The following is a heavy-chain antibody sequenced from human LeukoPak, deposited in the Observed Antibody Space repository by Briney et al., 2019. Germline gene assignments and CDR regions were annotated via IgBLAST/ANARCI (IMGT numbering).Heavy chain of an antibody. Sequence: SETLSLTCTVSGGPISSGGYYWSWIRQHPGKSLEWTGYIYYSGSTYYNPSLKSRVTISVDTSKNQFSLKLSSVTAADTAVYYCARGPRYYYDSSGYPSYYYGMDVWGQGTTVTVSS. CDR2: IYYSGST. CDR1: GGPISSGGYY. V-gene: IGHV4-31*03. D-gene: IGHD3-22*01. CDR3: ARGPRYYYDSSGYPSYYYGMDV. J-gene: IGHJ6*02.